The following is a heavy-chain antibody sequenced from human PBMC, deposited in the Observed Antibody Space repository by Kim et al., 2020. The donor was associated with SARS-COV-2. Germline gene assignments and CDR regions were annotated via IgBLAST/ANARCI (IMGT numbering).Heavy chain of an antibody. D-gene: IGHD2-15*01. V-gene: IGHV5-51*01. CDR3: ARLRGGRYCSGGSCYHDI. J-gene: IGHJ3*02. CDR2: IYPGDSDT. Sequence: GESLKISCKGSGYSFTSYWIGWVRQMPGKGLEWMGIIYPGDSDTRYSPSFQGQVTISADKSISTAYLQWSSLKASDTAMYYCARLRGGRYCSGGSCYHDIWGQGTMVTVSS. CDR1: GYSFTSYW.